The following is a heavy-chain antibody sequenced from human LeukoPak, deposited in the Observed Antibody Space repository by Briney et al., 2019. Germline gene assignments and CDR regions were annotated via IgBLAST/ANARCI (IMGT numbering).Heavy chain of an antibody. CDR3: AKVSRYYDSSGYIDY. J-gene: IGHJ4*02. Sequence: PGGSLRLSCAASGFTFSSYSMNWVRQAPGKGLEWVSSISSSSSYICYADSVKGQFTISRDNSKNTLYLQMNSLRAEDTAVYYCAKVSRYYDSSGYIDYWGQGTLVTVSS. CDR2: ISSSSSYI. D-gene: IGHD3-22*01. CDR1: GFTFSSYS. V-gene: IGHV3-21*04.